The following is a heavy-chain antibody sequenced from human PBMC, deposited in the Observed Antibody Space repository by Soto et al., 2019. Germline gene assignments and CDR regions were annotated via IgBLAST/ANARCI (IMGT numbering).Heavy chain of an antibody. D-gene: IGHD3-22*01. CDR1: GFTFSSYS. CDR2: ISSSNSTI. Sequence: GGSLRLSCAASGFTFSSYSMNWVRQAPGKGLEWVSYISSSNSTIYYADSVKGRFTISRDNAKNSLYLQMNSLRAEDTAVYYCTRQETYYYDSSLIFWGIPARNFDYWGQGTVVTVSS. CDR3: TRQETYYYDSSLIFWGIPARNFDY. J-gene: IGHJ4*02. V-gene: IGHV3-48*01.